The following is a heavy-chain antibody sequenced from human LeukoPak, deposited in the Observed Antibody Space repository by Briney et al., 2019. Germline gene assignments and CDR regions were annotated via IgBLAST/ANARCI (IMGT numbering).Heavy chain of an antibody. Sequence: GGSLRLSCAASGFTFSDYSMNWVRQAPGKGLEWISYIGIDSGNTNYADSVKGRFTISGDKDKNSLYLQMNSLRVEDTAVYYCARDYKYAFDNWGQGTMVTVSS. CDR3: ARDYKYAFDN. CDR2: IGIDSGNT. D-gene: IGHD5-24*01. CDR1: GFTFSDYS. J-gene: IGHJ4*02. V-gene: IGHV3-48*01.